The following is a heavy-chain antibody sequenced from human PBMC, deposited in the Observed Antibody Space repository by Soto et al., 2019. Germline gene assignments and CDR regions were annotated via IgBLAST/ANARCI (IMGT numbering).Heavy chain of an antibody. CDR2: IYYSGST. CDR3: ARVVVVPAAADYMDV. Sequence: SETLSLTCTVSGGSISSYYWSWIRQPPGKGLEWIGYIYYSGSTNYNPSLKSRVTISVDTSKNQFSLKLSSVTAADTAVYYCARVVVVPAAADYMDVWGKGTTVTVSS. D-gene: IGHD2-2*01. CDR1: GGSISSYY. V-gene: IGHV4-59*01. J-gene: IGHJ6*03.